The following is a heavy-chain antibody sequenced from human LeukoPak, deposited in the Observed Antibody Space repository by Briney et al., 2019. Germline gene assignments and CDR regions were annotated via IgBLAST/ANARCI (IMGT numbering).Heavy chain of an antibody. CDR2: IYSGGST. Sequence: GGSLRLSCAASGFTVSSNYMNWVRQAPRKGLEWVSIIYSGGSTSYADSVKGRFTISRDSSKNTLYLQMNSLRAEDTAVYYCARYSGSYYGPLGYWGQGTLVTVSS. CDR1: GFTVSSNY. J-gene: IGHJ4*02. V-gene: IGHV3-66*01. CDR3: ARYSGSYYGPLGY. D-gene: IGHD1-26*01.